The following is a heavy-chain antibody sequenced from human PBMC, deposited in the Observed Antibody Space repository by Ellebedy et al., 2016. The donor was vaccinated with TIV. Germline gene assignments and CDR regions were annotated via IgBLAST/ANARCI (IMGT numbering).Heavy chain of an antibody. CDR3: ARDGGTGSDY. Sequence: SETLSLTXTVSGGSISSYYWSWIRQPPGKGLEWIGYIYYSGSTNYNPSLKSRVTISVDTSKNQFSLKLSSVTAEDTAVYYCARDGGTGSDYWGQGTLVTVSS. J-gene: IGHJ4*02. D-gene: IGHD2-8*02. CDR2: IYYSGST. CDR1: GGSISSYY. V-gene: IGHV4-59*01.